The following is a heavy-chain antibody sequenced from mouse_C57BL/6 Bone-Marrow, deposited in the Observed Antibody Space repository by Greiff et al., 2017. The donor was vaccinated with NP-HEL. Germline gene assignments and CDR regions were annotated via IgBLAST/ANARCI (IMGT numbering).Heavy chain of an antibody. V-gene: IGHV1-81*01. CDR1: GYTFTSYG. Sequence: VQLVESGAELARPGASVKLSCKASGYTFTSYGISWVKQRTGQGLEWIGDIYPRSGNTYYNEKFKGKATLTADKSSSPAYMELRRLTSEDSAVYFCAVIPDWYFDVWGTGTTVTVSS. CDR3: AVIPDWYFDV. J-gene: IGHJ1*03. D-gene: IGHD1-1*01. CDR2: IYPRSGNT.